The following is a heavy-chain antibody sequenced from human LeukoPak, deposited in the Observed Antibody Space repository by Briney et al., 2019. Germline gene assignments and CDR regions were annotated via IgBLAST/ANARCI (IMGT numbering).Heavy chain of an antibody. D-gene: IGHD2-15*01. V-gene: IGHV3-66*01. J-gene: IGHJ6*03. CDR2: IYSGGST. Sequence: GGSVRLSCAASGFTVSSNHMSWVRQAPGKGLEWVSVIYSGGSTYYADSVKGRFTISRDKSKNTLYLQMNSLRSEDTAAYYCERDRVVYTPENSYYMDVYDKGPAVTITS. CDR3: ERDRVVYTPENSYYMDV. CDR1: GFTVSSNH.